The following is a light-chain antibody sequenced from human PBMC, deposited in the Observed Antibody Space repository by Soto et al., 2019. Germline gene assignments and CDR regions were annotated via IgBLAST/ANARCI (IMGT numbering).Light chain of an antibody. Sequence: EIVMTQSPATLSVSPGERATLSCRASQSVSSNLAWYQQKPGQAPRLLIYGASTRATAFPARFSGSGSGTEFTLTISSLQSEDFAVYYCQQYNSWPPWTFGQGTKVEIK. V-gene: IGKV3-15*01. J-gene: IGKJ1*01. CDR2: GAS. CDR1: QSVSSN. CDR3: QQYNSWPPWT.